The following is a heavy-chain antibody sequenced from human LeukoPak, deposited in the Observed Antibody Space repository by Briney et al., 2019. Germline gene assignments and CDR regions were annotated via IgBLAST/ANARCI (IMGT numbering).Heavy chain of an antibody. CDR3: ARVVASTSIDS. V-gene: IGHV4-38-2*02. CDR2: IFHTGDV. D-gene: IGHD2-15*01. J-gene: IGHJ4*02. Sequence: PSETLSLTCTVSGYSINSGYFWGWVRQPPGKGPEWIGSIFHTGDVYYNPSLRSRVTVSVDTSRNQVSLKVTSVTAADTALYYCARVVASTSIDSWGQGILVTVSS. CDR1: GYSINSGYF.